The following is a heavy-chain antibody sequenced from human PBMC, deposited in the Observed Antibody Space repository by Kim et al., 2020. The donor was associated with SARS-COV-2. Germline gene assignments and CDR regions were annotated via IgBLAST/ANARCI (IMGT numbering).Heavy chain of an antibody. CDR3: ARGLASEFYFDF. V-gene: IGHV5-51*01. J-gene: IGHJ4*02. Sequence: YGPSFEGHVTISVDKTINTAYLQLSGLKASDTAIYYCARGLASEFYFDFWGQGTLVTVSS.